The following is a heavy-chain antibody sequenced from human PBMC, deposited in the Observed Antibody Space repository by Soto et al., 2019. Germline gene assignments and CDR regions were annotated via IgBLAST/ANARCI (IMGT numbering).Heavy chain of an antibody. J-gene: IGHJ4*02. CDR2: INSDGSST. Sequence: EVQLVESGGGLVQPGGSLRLSCAASGFTFSSYWMHWVRQAPGKGLVWVSRINSDGSSTSYADSVKGRFTISRDNAKNTLYLQMNSLRAEDTAVYYGARDRELLWFGEPSVADYWGQGTLVTVSS. CDR3: ARDRELLWFGEPSVADY. CDR1: GFTFSSYW. V-gene: IGHV3-74*01. D-gene: IGHD3-10*01.